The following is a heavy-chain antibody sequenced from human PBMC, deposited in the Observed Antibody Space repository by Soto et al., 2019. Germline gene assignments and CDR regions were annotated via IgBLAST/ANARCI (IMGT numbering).Heavy chain of an antibody. CDR1: GFTFSGSA. V-gene: IGHV3-73*01. CDR2: IRSKANSYAT. J-gene: IGHJ6*02. CDR3: TRQDGSHGSGGSCYPSGMDG. D-gene: IGHD2-15*01. Sequence: PGGSLRLSCAASGFTFSGSAMHWVRQASGKGLEWVGRIRSKANSYATAYAASVKGRFTISRDDSKNTAYLQMNSLKTEDTAVYYCTRQDGSHGSGGSCYPSGMDGWGQGTTVTVSS.